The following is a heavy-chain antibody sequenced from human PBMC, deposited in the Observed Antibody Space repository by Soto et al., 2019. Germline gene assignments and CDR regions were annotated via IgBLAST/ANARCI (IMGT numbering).Heavy chain of an antibody. Sequence: PGGSLRLSCAASGFTFSSYGMHWVRRAPGKGLEWVAVISYDGSNKYYADSVKGRFTISRDNSKNTLYLQMNSLRAEDTAVYYCAKDRDSSGYGSYYFDYWGQGTLVTVSS. CDR2: ISYDGSNK. V-gene: IGHV3-30*18. CDR1: GFTFSSYG. D-gene: IGHD3-22*01. J-gene: IGHJ4*02. CDR3: AKDRDSSGYGSYYFDY.